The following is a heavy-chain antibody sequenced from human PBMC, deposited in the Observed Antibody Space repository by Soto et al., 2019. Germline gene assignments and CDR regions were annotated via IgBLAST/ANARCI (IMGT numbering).Heavy chain of an antibody. CDR2: ISGGGDTT. CDR3: SKGRGGSGSLTPRVDF. J-gene: IGHJ4*02. V-gene: IGHV3-23*01. CDR1: GFPFNNYA. Sequence: EVQLLESGGGLVQPGGSLRLSCAASGFPFNNYAMTWVRQAPGKGLEWVSAISGGGDTTSYADSVKGRFTVSRDGSKNTLYLQMSSLRAEDTALYYCSKGRGGSGSLTPRVDFWGQGTLFTVSS. D-gene: IGHD3-10*01.